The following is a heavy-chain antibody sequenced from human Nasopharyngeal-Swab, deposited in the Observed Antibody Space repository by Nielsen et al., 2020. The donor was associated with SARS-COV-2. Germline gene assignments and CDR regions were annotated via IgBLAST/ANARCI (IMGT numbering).Heavy chain of an antibody. CDR3: ARLGRYYDTLSGYARHFDY. V-gene: IGHV4-30-4*01. CDR1: GASISSGKDY. J-gene: IGHJ4*02. CDR2: IDYSGST. Sequence: TLSLTCTVSGASISSGKDYWNWIRQTPGRGLEWIGYIDYSGSTDHNPSLKSRVTISVDTSKNQFSLKVNSVTAADTAVYYCARLGRYYDTLSGYARHFDYWGQGILVTVSS. D-gene: IGHD3-9*01.